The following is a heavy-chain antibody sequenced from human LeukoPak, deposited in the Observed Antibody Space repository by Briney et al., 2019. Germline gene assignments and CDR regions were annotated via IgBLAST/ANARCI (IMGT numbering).Heavy chain of an antibody. J-gene: IGHJ5*02. CDR1: GYTFTGYY. CDR2: INPNSGGT. D-gene: IGHD3-22*01. CDR3: ARETYYYDSSGYYRLAGWFDP. Sequence: ASVKVSCKASGYTFTGYYMHWVRQAPGQGLEWMGWINPNSGGTNYAQKFQGRVTMTRDTSISTAYMELSRLRSDGTAVYYCARETYYYDSSGYYRLAGWFDPWGQGTLVTVSS. V-gene: IGHV1-2*02.